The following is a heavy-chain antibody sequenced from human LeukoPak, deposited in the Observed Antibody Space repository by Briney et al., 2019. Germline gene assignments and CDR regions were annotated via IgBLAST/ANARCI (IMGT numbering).Heavy chain of an antibody. CDR3: ARGPAQFENPLDL. CDR1: GFTFSSYG. CDR2: ISYDGSEK. Sequence: PGGSLRLSCAASGFTFSSYGMHWVRQAPGKGLEWVAVISYDGSEKIYADSMRGRFTISRDNTKDTLSLQIKSLRIDDTAVYYCARGPAQFENPLDLWGQGTLVTVSS. J-gene: IGHJ4*02. D-gene: IGHD3-9*01. V-gene: IGHV3-30*19.